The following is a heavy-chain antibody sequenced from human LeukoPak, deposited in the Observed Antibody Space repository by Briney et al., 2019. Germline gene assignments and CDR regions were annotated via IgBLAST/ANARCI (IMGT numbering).Heavy chain of an antibody. D-gene: IGHD2-15*01. Sequence: ASVKVSCKASGYTFTGYYMHWVRQAPGQGLEWMGWINPNSGGTNYAQKFQGWVTMTRDTSISTAYMELSRLRSDDTAVYYCATDPSIQYCSGGSCYYYWGQGTLVTVSS. J-gene: IGHJ4*02. CDR3: ATDPSIQYCSGGSCYYY. CDR2: INPNSGGT. V-gene: IGHV1-2*04. CDR1: GYTFTGYY.